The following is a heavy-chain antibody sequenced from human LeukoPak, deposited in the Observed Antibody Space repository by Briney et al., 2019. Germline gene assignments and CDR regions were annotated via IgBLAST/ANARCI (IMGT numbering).Heavy chain of an antibody. J-gene: IGHJ6*03. CDR3: ARAPYYYDSSGYYYYYYYMDV. D-gene: IGHD3-22*01. Sequence: PGGSLRLYCAASGFTFDDYGMSWVRQAPGKGLEWVYGINWNGGSTGYADSVKGRFTISRDNAKNSLYLQMNSLRAEDTALYYCARAPYYYDSSGYYYYYYYMDVWGKGTTVTVSS. CDR2: INWNGGST. V-gene: IGHV3-20*04. CDR1: GFTFDDYG.